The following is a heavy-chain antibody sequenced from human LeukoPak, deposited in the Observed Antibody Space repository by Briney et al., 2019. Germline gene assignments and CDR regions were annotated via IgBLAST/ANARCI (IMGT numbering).Heavy chain of an antibody. CDR3: ATVGTAVPHDN. J-gene: IGHJ4*02. V-gene: IGHV3-7*01. CDR2: IKQDGNEK. D-gene: IGHD2-21*02. CDR1: GFSFSNYW. Sequence: GSLRLSCAASGFSFSNYWMSWVRQAPGKGLEWVANIKQDGNEKHYVDSVKGRFTISGDSAKNSLYLQMNSLRAEDTAVYYCATVGTAVPHDNWGQGTLVTVSS.